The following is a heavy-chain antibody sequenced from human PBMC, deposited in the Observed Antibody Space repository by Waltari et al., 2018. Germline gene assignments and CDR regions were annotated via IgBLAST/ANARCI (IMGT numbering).Heavy chain of an antibody. J-gene: IGHJ2*01. D-gene: IGHD3-22*01. CDR3: AIREYYYDSSGYWYFDL. Sequence: EVQLVQSGAEVKKPGESLKISCKGSGYSFTSYWIGWVRQMPGKGLEWMGTIYPGDSDTRYSPSFQGQVTISADKSISTAYLQWSSLKASDTAMYYCAIREYYYDSSGYWYFDLWGRGTLVTVSS. CDR1: GYSFTSYW. CDR2: IYPGDSDT. V-gene: IGHV5-51*01.